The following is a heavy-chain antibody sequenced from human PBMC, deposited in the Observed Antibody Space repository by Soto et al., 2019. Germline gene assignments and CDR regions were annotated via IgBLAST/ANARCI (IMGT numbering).Heavy chain of an antibody. CDR1: GFTLSSYG. Sequence: QVQLVESGGGVVQPGRSLRLSCAASGFTLSSYGMHWVRQAPGKGLEWVAVISYDGSNKYYADSVKGRFTISRDNSKNTLYLQMNSLRAEDTAVYYCAKDGDSSSDLGYYYYGMDVWGQGTTVTVSS. D-gene: IGHD6-13*01. CDR3: AKDGDSSSDLGYYYYGMDV. J-gene: IGHJ6*02. V-gene: IGHV3-30*18. CDR2: ISYDGSNK.